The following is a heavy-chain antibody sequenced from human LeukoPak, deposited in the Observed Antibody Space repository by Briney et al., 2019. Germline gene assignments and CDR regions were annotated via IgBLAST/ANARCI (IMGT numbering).Heavy chain of an antibody. CDR1: GFTFSSYS. Sequence: GGSLRLSCAASGFTFSSYSMNWVGQAPGKGLEWVSSISSSSSYIYYADSVKGRFTISRDHAKNSLYLQMNSLRAEGTAVYYCARDGYSGYFDYWGQGTLVTVSS. D-gene: IGHD5-12*01. CDR3: ARDGYSGYFDY. J-gene: IGHJ4*02. CDR2: ISSSSSYI. V-gene: IGHV3-21*01.